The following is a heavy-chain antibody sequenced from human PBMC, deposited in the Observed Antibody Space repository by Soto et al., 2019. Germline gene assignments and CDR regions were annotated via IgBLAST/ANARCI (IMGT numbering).Heavy chain of an antibody. V-gene: IGHV3-23*01. CDR3: AGDMYISTWDLYYYSMDI. CDR1: GFTFSSYA. D-gene: IGHD6-13*01. J-gene: IGHJ6*02. Sequence: EVQLLESGGGLVQPGGSLRVSCAASGFTFSSYAMSWVRQAPGKGLEWVSALSGSGGSTYYADSVKGRFTISRDNAKNPLFLQINTMSAQDTAVDSCAGDMYISTWDLYYYSMDIWGQGTTVTVSS. CDR2: LSGSGGST.